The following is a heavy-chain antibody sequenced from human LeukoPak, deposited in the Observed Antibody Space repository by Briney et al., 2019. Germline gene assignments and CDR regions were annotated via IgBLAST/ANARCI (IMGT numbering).Heavy chain of an antibody. CDR1: GYTFTSYG. Sequence: GASVKVSCKASGYTFTSYGISWVRQAPGQGLEWMGWISAYNGNTNYAQKLQGRVTMTTDTSTSTAYMELRSLRSDDTAVYYCATFSGYENYYYRDVGGKGTTVTVSS. D-gene: IGHD5-12*01. J-gene: IGHJ6*03. CDR3: ATFSGYENYYYRDV. CDR2: ISAYNGNT. V-gene: IGHV1-18*01.